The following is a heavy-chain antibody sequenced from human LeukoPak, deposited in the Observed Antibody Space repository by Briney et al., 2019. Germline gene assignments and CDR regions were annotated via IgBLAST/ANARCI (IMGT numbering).Heavy chain of an antibody. Sequence: SESLSLTCAVYGGSFSGYYWSWIRQPPGKGLEWIGEINRSGSTNYNPSLKSRVTISVDTSKNQFSLKLSSVTAAGTAVYYCARAVTMIVVDNFDYWGQGTLVTVSS. J-gene: IGHJ4*02. D-gene: IGHD3-22*01. CDR1: GGSFSGYY. CDR3: ARAVTMIVVDNFDY. CDR2: INRSGST. V-gene: IGHV4-34*01.